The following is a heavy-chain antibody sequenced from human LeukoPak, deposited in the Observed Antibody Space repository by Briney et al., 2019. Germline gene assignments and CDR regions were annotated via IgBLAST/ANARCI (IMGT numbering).Heavy chain of an antibody. CDR2: IYYSGST. Sequence: SETLSLTCTVSGGSISSSSYYWGWIRQPPGTGLEWIGSIYYSGSTYYNPSLKSRVTISVDTSKNQFSLKLSSVTAADTAVYYCARHGPEGSLWFGELPNWFDPWGQGTLVTVSS. CDR3: ARHGPEGSLWFGELPNWFDP. V-gene: IGHV4-39*01. J-gene: IGHJ5*02. D-gene: IGHD3-10*01. CDR1: GGSISSSSYY.